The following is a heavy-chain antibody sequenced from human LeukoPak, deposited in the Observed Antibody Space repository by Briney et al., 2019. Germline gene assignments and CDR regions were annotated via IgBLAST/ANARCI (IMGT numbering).Heavy chain of an antibody. CDR3: ARLVVPGTYFDY. V-gene: IGHV3-53*01. J-gene: IGHJ4*02. CDR1: GFTVSSNF. D-gene: IGHD6-19*01. Sequence: PGGSLRLPCAASGFTVSSNFMSWVRQAPGKGLGWVSVIYSGGDTYYADSVKGRFTISRDNSKNTLYLQMNSLRAEDTAVYYCARLVVPGTYFDYWGQGTLVTVSS. CDR2: IYSGGDT.